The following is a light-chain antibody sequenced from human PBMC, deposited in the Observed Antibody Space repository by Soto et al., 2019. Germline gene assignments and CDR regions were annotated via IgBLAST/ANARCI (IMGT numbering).Light chain of an antibody. CDR1: RSVRSN. CDR2: GAS. Sequence: IVMTHSPATLSVSPWERVTLSCKASRSVRSNLAWYQQKPGQAPRLLISGASTRATGITDRFSGSGSGTEFTLTINSLQSEDFAVYYCQQYNYWPGKFGQGTKVDIK. CDR3: QQYNYWPGK. V-gene: IGKV3-15*01. J-gene: IGKJ1*01.